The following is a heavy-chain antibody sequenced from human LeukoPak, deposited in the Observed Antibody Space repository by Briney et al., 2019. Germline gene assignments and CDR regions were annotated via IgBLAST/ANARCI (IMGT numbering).Heavy chain of an antibody. CDR2: INHSGST. D-gene: IGHD2-2*01. J-gene: IGHJ4*02. CDR3: ARGRGAGRYCSSTSCYRVFDY. Sequence: SETLSLTCAVYGGSFSGYYWSWIRQPPGKGLEWIGEINHSGSTNYNPSLKGRVTISVDTSKNQFSLKLSSVTAADTAVYYCARGRGAGRYCSSTSCYRVFDYWGQGTLVTVSS. V-gene: IGHV4-34*01. CDR1: GGSFSGYY.